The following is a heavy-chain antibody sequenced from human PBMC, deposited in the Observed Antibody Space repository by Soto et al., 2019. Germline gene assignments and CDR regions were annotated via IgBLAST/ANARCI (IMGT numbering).Heavy chain of an antibody. CDR1: GGSISYYY. CDR3: ARYRSTSAALGFDY. D-gene: IGHD2-15*01. V-gene: IGHV4-59*01. CDR2: IFYSGST. Sequence: ASETLSLTCTVSGGSISYYYWSWVRQPPGKGLEWIGYIFYSGSTNYNPSLKSRVTMSVDASKNQFSLKLSSVTAADTAVYYCARYRSTSAALGFDYWGQGALVTVSS. J-gene: IGHJ4*02.